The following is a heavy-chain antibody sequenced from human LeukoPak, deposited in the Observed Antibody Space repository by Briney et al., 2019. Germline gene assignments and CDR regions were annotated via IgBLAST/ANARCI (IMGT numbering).Heavy chain of an antibody. CDR2: INHSRST. CDR1: GGSFSGYY. D-gene: IGHD3-3*01. J-gene: IGHJ4*02. V-gene: IGHV4-34*01. CDR3: ARGRITIFGVDDY. Sequence: TPSETLSLTCAVYGGSFSGYYWSWIRQPPGKGLEWIGEINHSRSTNYNPSLKSRVTISVDTSKNQFSLKLSSVTAADTAVYYCARGRITIFGVDDYWGQGTLVTVSS.